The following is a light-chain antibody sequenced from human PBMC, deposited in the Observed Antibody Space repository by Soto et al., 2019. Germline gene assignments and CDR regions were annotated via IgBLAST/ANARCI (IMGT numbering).Light chain of an antibody. V-gene: IGLV2-14*01. J-gene: IGLJ1*01. CDR3: SSYTNSSALQV. CDR1: ISDFVLYNY. Sequence: QSALTQPASVSGSPGQSITISCSGTISDFVLYNYVSWYQQHPGKAPKLMIYGVNNRPSGVSNRFSGSKSGNTASLTISGLQADDEADHYCSSYTNSSALQVFGTGTKVTVL. CDR2: GVN.